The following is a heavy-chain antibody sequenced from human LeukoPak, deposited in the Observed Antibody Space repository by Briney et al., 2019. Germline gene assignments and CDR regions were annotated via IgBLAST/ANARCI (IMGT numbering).Heavy chain of an antibody. D-gene: IGHD7-27*01. Sequence: GGSLRLSCAASGFTFSSYGMHWVRQAPGKGLGWVAVIWYDVNYKYYADSVKGRFTISRENAKNSLYLQMNSLRAGDTAVYYCARRLGINSDWYFDLWGRGTLVTVSS. CDR2: IWYDVNYK. J-gene: IGHJ2*01. CDR3: ARRLGINSDWYFDL. V-gene: IGHV3-33*01. CDR1: GFTFSSYG.